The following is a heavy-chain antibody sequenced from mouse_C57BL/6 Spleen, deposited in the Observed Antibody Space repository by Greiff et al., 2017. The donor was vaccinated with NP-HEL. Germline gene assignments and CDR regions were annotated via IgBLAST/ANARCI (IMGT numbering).Heavy chain of an antibody. J-gene: IGHJ3*01. D-gene: IGHD2-3*01. CDR2: IYPGDGDT. CDR1: GYAFSSSW. V-gene: IGHV1-82*01. Sequence: QVQLKESGPELVKPGASVKISCKASGYAFSSSWMNWVKQRPGKGLEWIGRIYPGDGDTNYNGKFKGKATLTADKSSSTAYMQLSSLTSEDSAVYFCARSNGYDGYFFAYWGQGTLVTVSA. CDR3: ARSNGYDGYFFAY.